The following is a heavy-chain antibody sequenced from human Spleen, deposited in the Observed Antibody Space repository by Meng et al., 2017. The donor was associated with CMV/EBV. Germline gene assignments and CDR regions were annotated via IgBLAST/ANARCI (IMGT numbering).Heavy chain of an antibody. Sequence: SETLSLTCTVSGGSISSYYWSWIRQPPGKGLEWIGYIYYSGSTNYNPSLKSRVTISVDTSKNQFSLKLSSVTAADTAVYYCASRTYYDFWSGYSGAFDIWGQGTMVTVSS. CDR1: GGSISSYY. CDR2: IYYSGST. V-gene: IGHV4-59*01. CDR3: ASRTYYDFWSGYSGAFDI. J-gene: IGHJ3*02. D-gene: IGHD3-3*01.